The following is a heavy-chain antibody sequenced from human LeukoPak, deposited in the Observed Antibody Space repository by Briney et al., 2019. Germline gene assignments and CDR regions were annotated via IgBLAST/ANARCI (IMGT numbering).Heavy chain of an antibody. Sequence: GGSLRLSCAASGFTFSSYSMNWVRQAPGKGLEWVSYISSSSSTIYYADSVKGRFTISRDNAKNSLNLQMNSLRAEDTAVYYCARDTIFGVDRYYYGMDVWGQGTTVTVSS. CDR2: ISSSSSTI. J-gene: IGHJ6*02. CDR1: GFTFSSYS. CDR3: ARDTIFGVDRYYYGMDV. V-gene: IGHV3-48*01. D-gene: IGHD3-3*01.